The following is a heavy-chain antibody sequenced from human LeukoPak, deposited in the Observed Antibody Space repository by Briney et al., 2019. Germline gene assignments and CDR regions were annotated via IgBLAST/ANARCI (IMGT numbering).Heavy chain of an antibody. CDR3: ARDLPGDY. J-gene: IGHJ4*02. CDR2: ITSNGGRT. Sequence: GGSLRLSCAASGFTFSDYPMHWVRQAPGKGLEYVSGITSNGGRTYYANSVTGRFTISRDNSNNTLYLQMGGLRVEDMAVYFCARDLPGDYWGQGTLVTASS. V-gene: IGHV3-64*01. CDR1: GFTFSDYP.